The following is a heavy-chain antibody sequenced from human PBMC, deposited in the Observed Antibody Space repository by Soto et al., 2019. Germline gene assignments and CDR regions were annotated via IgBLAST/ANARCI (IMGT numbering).Heavy chain of an antibody. J-gene: IGHJ6*02. CDR3: AREEIAVAGTKDYYYYYGMDV. V-gene: IGHV1-69*01. Sequence: QVQLVQSGAEVKKPGSSVKVSCKASGGTFSCYAISWVRQAPGQGLEWMGGIIPIFGTANYAQKFQGRVTITADESTSTAYMELSSLRSEDTAVYYCAREEIAVAGTKDYYYYYGMDVWGQGTTVTVSS. D-gene: IGHD6-19*01. CDR2: IIPIFGTA. CDR1: GGTFSCYA.